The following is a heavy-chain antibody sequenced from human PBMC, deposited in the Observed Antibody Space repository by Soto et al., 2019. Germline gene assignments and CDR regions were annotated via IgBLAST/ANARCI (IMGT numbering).Heavy chain of an antibody. CDR3: AKDTAMVTLYYYYMDV. Sequence: EMQLVESGGGLVQPGGSLRLSCAASGFTFSSYWMSWVRQAPGKGLEWVANIKQDGSEKYYVDSVKGRFTISRDNAKNSLYLQMNSLRAEDTAVYYCAKDTAMVTLYYYYMDVWGKGTTVTVSS. CDR2: IKQDGSEK. V-gene: IGHV3-7*04. D-gene: IGHD5-18*01. CDR1: GFTFSSYW. J-gene: IGHJ6*03.